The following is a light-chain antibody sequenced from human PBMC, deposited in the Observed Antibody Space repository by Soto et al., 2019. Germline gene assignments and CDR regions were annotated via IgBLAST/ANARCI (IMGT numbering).Light chain of an antibody. CDR2: DAS. Sequence: EIVLTQSPATLSLSPGERATLSCRARQSVSSYLAWYQQKPGQAPRLLIYDASNRATGIPARFSGSGSGTDFTLTISSLEPEDFAVYYCQQRSNWPRTWTFGQGTKVEIK. V-gene: IGKV3-11*01. CDR1: QSVSSY. J-gene: IGKJ1*01. CDR3: QQRSNWPRTWT.